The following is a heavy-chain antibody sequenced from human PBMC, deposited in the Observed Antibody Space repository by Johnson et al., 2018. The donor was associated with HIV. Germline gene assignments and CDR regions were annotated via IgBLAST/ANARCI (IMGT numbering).Heavy chain of an antibody. V-gene: IGHV3-20*04. J-gene: IGHJ3*02. CDR2: INWNGAIT. Sequence: VQLVESGGGVVQPGRSLRLYCAASGFTFSYYGIHWVRQAPGKGLEWVSRINWNGAITAYADSVKGRFTISRDNAKNSLYLQMNSLRAEDTALYYCAKEGAYYYDSSGLNDAFDIWGQGTMVTVSS. D-gene: IGHD3-22*01. CDR1: GFTFSYYG. CDR3: AKEGAYYYDSSGLNDAFDI.